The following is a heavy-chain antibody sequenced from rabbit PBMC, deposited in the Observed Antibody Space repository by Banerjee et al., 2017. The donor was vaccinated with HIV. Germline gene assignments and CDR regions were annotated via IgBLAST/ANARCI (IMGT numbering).Heavy chain of an antibody. CDR1: GFSLSSCYC. CDR2: ILAGSSGRA. J-gene: IGHJ4*01. V-gene: IGHV1S45*01. Sequence: QEQLEESGGDLVKPEGFLTLTCTASGFSLSSCYCKSWVRQAPGKGLEWIACILAGSSGRAYYASWAKGRFTISKTSSTTVTMQMTSLTAADTATYFCARGLTLVDLWGPGTLVTVS. D-gene: IGHD6-1*01. CDR3: ARGLTLVDL.